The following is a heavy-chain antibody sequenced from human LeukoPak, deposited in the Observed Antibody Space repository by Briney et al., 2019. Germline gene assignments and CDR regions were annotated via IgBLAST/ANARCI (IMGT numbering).Heavy chain of an antibody. CDR3: ARQTYYYDSSGYYYLDY. CDR2: IYPGDSNS. Sequence: GESLKISCKGSGYSFTNYWIGWVRQMPGKGLEYMGIIYPGDSNSRYSPSFQGQVTISADKSISTAYLQWSSLKASDTAMYYCARQTYYYDSSGYYYLDYWGQGTLVTVSS. D-gene: IGHD3-22*01. V-gene: IGHV5-51*01. CDR1: GYSFTNYW. J-gene: IGHJ4*02.